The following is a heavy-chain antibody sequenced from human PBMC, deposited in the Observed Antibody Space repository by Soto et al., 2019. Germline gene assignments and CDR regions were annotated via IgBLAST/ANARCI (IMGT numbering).Heavy chain of an antibody. CDR2: IWYDGSNK. V-gene: IGHV3-33*01. J-gene: IGHJ6*02. D-gene: IGHD6-19*01. CDR3: ARDDIPGITVSTYGMDV. Sequence: PGGSLRVSCAASGFTFSRYGMHWVRQGPGKGLEWVAVIWYDGSNKYYADSVKGRFTISRDNSKNTLHLQMISLRAEDTAVYYCARDDIPGITVSTYGMDVWGQGTTVTVSS. CDR1: GFTFSRYG.